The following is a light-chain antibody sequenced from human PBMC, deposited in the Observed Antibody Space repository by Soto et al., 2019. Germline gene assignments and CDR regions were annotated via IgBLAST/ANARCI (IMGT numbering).Light chain of an antibody. CDR3: CSYAGTYTVYV. V-gene: IGLV2-11*01. Sequence: QSALAQPRSVSESPGQSVTISCTGTSSDVGGYDLVSWYQQHPGKAPKLMIYDVTKRPSGVPDRFSGSRSGNTASLTISGLQAEDDADYYCCSYAGTYTVYVFGTGTKLTVL. CDR1: SSDVGGYDL. CDR2: DVT. J-gene: IGLJ1*01.